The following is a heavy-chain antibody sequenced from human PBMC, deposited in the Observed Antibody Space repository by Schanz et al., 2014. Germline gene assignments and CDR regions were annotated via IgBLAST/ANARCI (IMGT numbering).Heavy chain of an antibody. CDR1: GFTVSKNY. Sequence: EVQLVESGGGLVQPGGSLRLSCAASGFTVSKNYMSWVRQAPGKGLEWVSAISGSGASTYYADSVKGRFTISRDNSKNTLYLQMNSLRAEDTAVYDCAKDQGSYGSGSYSYFDYWGQGTLATVSS. J-gene: IGHJ4*02. CDR2: ISGSGAST. D-gene: IGHD3-10*01. V-gene: IGHV3-23*04. CDR3: AKDQGSYGSGSYSYFDY.